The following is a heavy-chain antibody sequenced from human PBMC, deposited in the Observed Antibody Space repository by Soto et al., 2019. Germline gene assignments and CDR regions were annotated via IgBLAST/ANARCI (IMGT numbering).Heavy chain of an antibody. Sequence: PSETLSLTCAVYGGSFSGYYWSWIRQPPGKGLEWIGEINHSGSTNYNPSLKSRVTISVDTSKNQFSLKLSSVTAADTAVYYCAIGLLWFGELWDGMDVWGQGTTVTLSS. CDR1: GGSFSGYY. D-gene: IGHD3-10*01. CDR2: INHSGST. J-gene: IGHJ6*02. CDR3: AIGLLWFGELWDGMDV. V-gene: IGHV4-34*01.